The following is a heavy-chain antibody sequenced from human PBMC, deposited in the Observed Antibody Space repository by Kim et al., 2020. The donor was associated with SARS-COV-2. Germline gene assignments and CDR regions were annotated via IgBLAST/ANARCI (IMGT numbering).Heavy chain of an antibody. V-gene: IGHV4-31*03. J-gene: IGHJ5*02. CDR3: AGIAAVFLGGNWFDP. CDR1: GGSISSGGYY. Sequence: SETLSLTCTVSGGSISSGGYYWSWTRQHPAKGLEWIGYIYYSGGTSYNPSLIRRVTISVDTSQNQYSLKRSSVTAADTAVYYCAGIAAVFLGGNWFDPWGERTLVTVSS. CDR2: IYYSGGT. D-gene: IGHD3-16*01.